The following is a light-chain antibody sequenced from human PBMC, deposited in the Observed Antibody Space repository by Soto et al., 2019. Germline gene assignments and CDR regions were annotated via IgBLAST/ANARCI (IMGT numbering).Light chain of an antibody. CDR1: QGISSY. J-gene: IGKJ1*01. CDR2: AAS. V-gene: IGKV1D-8*01. Sequence: IPMTQSPSTLSASVGDSVTISCRMSQGISSYLAWYQQKQGKXPELLIYAASTLQSGVPSRFSGSVSGTDLTLTISCLQSEDGETYDGQQYYSSPRTFGQGTKVDIK. CDR3: QQYYSSPRT.